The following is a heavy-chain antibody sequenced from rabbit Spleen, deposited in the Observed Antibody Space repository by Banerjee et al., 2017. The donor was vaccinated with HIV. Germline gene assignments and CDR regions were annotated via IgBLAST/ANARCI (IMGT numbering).Heavy chain of an antibody. V-gene: IGHV1S45*01. Sequence: QQQLEESGGGLVKPEGSLTLTCTASGFSFSSSYWICWVRQAPGKGLEWIGTIATDTIGSTYYASWAKGRFTISKTSSTTVFLQMTSLTAADTATYFCARDMDGVIGWNFGWWGPGTLVTVS. J-gene: IGHJ4*01. CDR2: IATDTIGST. D-gene: IGHD4-1*01. CDR1: GFSFSSSYW. CDR3: ARDMDGVIGWNFGW.